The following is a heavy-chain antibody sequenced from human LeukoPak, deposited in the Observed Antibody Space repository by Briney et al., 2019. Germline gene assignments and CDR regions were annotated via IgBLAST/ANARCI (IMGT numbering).Heavy chain of an antibody. CDR1: GGSFSGYY. CDR2: INHSGST. D-gene: IGHD5-18*01. CDR3: ARGLLLNTAMDN. V-gene: IGHV4-34*01. Sequence: KSSETLSLTCAVYGGSFSGYYWSWIRQPPGKGLEWIGEINHSGSTNYNPSLKSRVTISVDTSKNQFSLKLSSVTAADTAVYYCARGLLLNTAMDNWGQGTLVTVSS. J-gene: IGHJ4*02.